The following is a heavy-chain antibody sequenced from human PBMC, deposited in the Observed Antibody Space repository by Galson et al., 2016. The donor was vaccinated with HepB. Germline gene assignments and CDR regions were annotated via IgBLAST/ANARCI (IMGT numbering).Heavy chain of an antibody. V-gene: IGHV3-48*02. CDR1: GFIFNRYS. J-gene: IGHJ4*02. Sequence: SLRLSCAASGFIFNRYSMNWVRQAPGKGLEWISYISSSSNSMYYADSVKGRFTISRGNAKNSLYLQMNSLRDEDTAVYYCVKGAGTIDYWGQGTLVTVSS. CDR3: VKGAGTIDY. D-gene: IGHD6-19*01. CDR2: ISSSSNSM.